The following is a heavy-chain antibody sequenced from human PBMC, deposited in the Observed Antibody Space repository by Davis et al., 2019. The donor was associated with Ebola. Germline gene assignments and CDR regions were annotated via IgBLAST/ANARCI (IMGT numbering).Heavy chain of an antibody. CDR1: GFTFSSYA. D-gene: IGHD6-19*01. J-gene: IGHJ6*02. V-gene: IGHV3-53*04. CDR3: AREMYSSGWFDGMDV. Sequence: GESLKISCAASGFTFSSYAMSWVRQAPGKGLEWVSVIYSGGSTYYADSVKGRFTISRHNSKNTLYLQMNSLRAEDTAVYYCAREMYSSGWFDGMDVWGQGTTVTVSS. CDR2: IYSGGST.